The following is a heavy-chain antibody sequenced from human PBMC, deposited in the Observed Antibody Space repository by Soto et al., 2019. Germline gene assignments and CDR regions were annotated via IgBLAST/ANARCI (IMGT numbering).Heavy chain of an antibody. V-gene: IGHV3-23*01. CDR2: ISGSGSVT. J-gene: IGHJ4*02. Sequence: GGSLRLSCAASGFIFRSYGLSWVRQAPGKGLEWVSDISGSGSVTNYADSVKGRFTISRDNSNNTLSLQMDSLRAEDTAVYYCAKGGVAAARGYFDHWGQGTRVTVSS. CDR3: AKGGVAAARGYFDH. D-gene: IGHD6-13*01. CDR1: GFIFRSYG.